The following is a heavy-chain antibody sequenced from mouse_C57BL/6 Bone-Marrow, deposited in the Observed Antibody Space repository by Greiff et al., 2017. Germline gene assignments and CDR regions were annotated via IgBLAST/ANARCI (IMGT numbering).Heavy chain of an antibody. D-gene: IGHD2-4*01. CDR3: TRAGVYYDYDVRVYWYFDV. J-gene: IGHJ1*03. CDR1: GFTFSSYA. Sequence: EVMLVESGEGLVKPGGSLKLSCAASGFTFSSYAMSWVRQTPEKRLGWVAYISSGGDYIYYADTVKGRFTISRDNARNTLYLQMSSLKSEDTAMYYCTRAGVYYDYDVRVYWYFDVWGTGTTVTVSS. V-gene: IGHV5-9-1*02. CDR2: ISSGGDYI.